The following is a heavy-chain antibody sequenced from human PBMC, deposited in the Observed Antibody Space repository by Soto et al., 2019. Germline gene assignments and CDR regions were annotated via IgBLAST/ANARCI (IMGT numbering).Heavy chain of an antibody. CDR3: ARDSPLYYYDSSGYYVSAFDI. Sequence: QVQLQESGPGLVKPSQTLSLTCTVSGGSISSGGYYWSWIRQHPGKGLEWIGYIYYSGSTYYNPSLKRRVSISVDTSKNQFSLKLSSVTAADTAVYYCARDSPLYYYDSSGYYVSAFDIWGQGTMVTVSS. CDR1: GGSISSGGYY. CDR2: IYYSGST. V-gene: IGHV4-31*03. D-gene: IGHD3-22*01. J-gene: IGHJ3*02.